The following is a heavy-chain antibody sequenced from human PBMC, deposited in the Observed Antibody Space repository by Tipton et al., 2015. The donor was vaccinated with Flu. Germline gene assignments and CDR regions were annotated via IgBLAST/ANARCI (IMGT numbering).Heavy chain of an antibody. D-gene: IGHD6-6*01. CDR2: IYYSGST. V-gene: IGHV4-39*07. J-gene: IGHJ4*02. CDR1: GDALSSSGYY. CDR3: AREGRREQLALDY. Sequence: TLSLTCTVSGDALSSSGYYWSWIRRPPGKGLEWIGSIYYSGSTYYNPSLKSRVTISVDTSKNQFSLKLSSVTAADTAVYYCAREGRREQLALDYWGQGTLVTVSS.